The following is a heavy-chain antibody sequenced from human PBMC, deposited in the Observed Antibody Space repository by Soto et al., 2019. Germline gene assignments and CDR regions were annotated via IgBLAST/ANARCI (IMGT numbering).Heavy chain of an antibody. V-gene: IGHV3-23*01. CDR1: GFTFSSYA. D-gene: IGHD5-12*01. CDR2: IIGSGGST. CDR3: ARGPSHGGGYERIDY. Sequence: EVQLLESGGGLVQPGGSLRLSCAASGFTFSSYAMSWVRQAPGKGLEWVSGIIGSGGSTYYADSVRGRFNISRDTSKNTLYLQTNSLRADDTAVYFCARGPSHGGGYERIDYWCQGTLVTVSS. J-gene: IGHJ4*02.